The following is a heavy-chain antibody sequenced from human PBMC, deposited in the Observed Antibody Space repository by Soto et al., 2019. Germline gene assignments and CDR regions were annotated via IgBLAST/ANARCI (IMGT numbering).Heavy chain of an antibody. CDR2: FHHSGRT. V-gene: IGHV4-38-2*02. Sequence: SEILPLTYTVSGGTSIERYDWGLIRQPPGKGLEWIGSFHHSGRTYYNPSLKSRVSISVDTSKNQLSLKLSSVTTADTAVYYCVGDYSDTQNYLDYWGQGTLVSVSS. D-gene: IGHD4-4*01. CDR1: GGTSIERYD. CDR3: VGDYSDTQNYLDY. J-gene: IGHJ4*02.